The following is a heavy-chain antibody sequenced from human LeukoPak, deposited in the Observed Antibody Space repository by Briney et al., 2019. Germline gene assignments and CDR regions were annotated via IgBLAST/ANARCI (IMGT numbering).Heavy chain of an antibody. J-gene: IGHJ3*01. D-gene: IGHD3-3*01. Sequence: GGSLRLSCEVSGSGFGDFYMNWIRQAPGKGLEWISYISGSGTTIFYADSVKGRVSISRDNAKNSVYLQMNSLRADDTAAYYCVTEGVGRVPHDAFEVWGQGTMVTVSP. CDR1: GSGFGDFY. V-gene: IGHV3-11*04. CDR3: VTEGVGRVPHDAFEV. CDR2: ISGSGTTI.